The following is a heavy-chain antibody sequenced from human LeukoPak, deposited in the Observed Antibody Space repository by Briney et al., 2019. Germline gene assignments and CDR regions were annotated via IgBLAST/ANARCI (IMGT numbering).Heavy chain of an antibody. CDR2: IYYSGST. CDR3: ARDRLDYYDSSGYFYGGDAFDI. D-gene: IGHD3-22*01. J-gene: IGHJ3*02. V-gene: IGHV4-59*01. CDR1: GGSISSYY. Sequence: PSETLSLTCTVSGGSISSYYWSWIRQPPGKGLEWIGYIYYSGSTKYNPSLKSRVTISVDTSKNQFSLRLTSVTAADTAVYYCARDRLDYYDSSGYFYGGDAFDIWGQGTMVTVSS.